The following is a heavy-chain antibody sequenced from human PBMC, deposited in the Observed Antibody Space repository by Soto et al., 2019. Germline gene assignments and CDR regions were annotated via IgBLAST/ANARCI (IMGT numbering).Heavy chain of an antibody. Sequence: EEQLVESGGGLIKPGGSLRLSCVVSGFTFSDYTLNWVRQAPGRGLEWVSSISTTSSDIYYADSVKGRFTISRDNAKNSLYLQMNSLKYADTAVYYCTRDASTALKPFYFYCYRDVWGKGTTVTVSS. CDR3: TRDASTALKPFYFYCYRDV. CDR2: ISTTSSDI. J-gene: IGHJ6*03. D-gene: IGHD2-15*01. V-gene: IGHV3-21*01. CDR1: GFTFSDYT.